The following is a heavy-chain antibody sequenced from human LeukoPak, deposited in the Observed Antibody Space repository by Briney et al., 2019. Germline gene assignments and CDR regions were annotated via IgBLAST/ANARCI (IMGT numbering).Heavy chain of an antibody. V-gene: IGHV1-69*05. CDR2: IIPIFGTA. J-gene: IGHJ4*02. CDR1: GGTFSSYA. Sequence: SVKVSCKASGGTFSSYAISWVRQAPGQGLEWMGGIIPIFGTANYAQKFQGRVTITTDESTSTAYMELSSLRSEDTAVYYCQVPYGGVAHFDYWGQGTLVTVSS. D-gene: IGHD4-23*01. CDR3: QVPYGGVAHFDY.